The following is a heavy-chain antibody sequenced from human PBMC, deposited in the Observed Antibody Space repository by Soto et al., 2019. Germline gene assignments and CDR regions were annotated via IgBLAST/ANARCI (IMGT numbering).Heavy chain of an antibody. CDR1: GFTFSSYA. CDR3: AKRIGRTYYYGWPCYFDY. J-gene: IGHJ4*02. D-gene: IGHD3-10*01. Sequence: GGSLRLSCAASGFTFSSYAMSWVRQAPGKGLEWVSAISGSGGSTYYADSVKGRFTISRDNSKNTLYLQMNSLRAEDTAVYYCAKRIGRTYYYGWPCYFDYWGQGTLVTVSS. V-gene: IGHV3-23*01. CDR2: ISGSGGST.